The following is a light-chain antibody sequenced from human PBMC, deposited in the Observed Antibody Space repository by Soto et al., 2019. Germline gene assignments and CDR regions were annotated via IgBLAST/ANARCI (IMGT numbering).Light chain of an antibody. J-gene: IGKJ4*01. CDR2: GAS. Sequence: IVFTESPGTLSLSTGERATLSCRASQSVSSSYLAWYQQKPGQAPRLLIYGASSRATGIPDRFSGSGSGTDFTLTISRLEPEDFAVYYCQQYGSSPLTFGGGTKVDIK. CDR3: QQYGSSPLT. CDR1: QSVSSSY. V-gene: IGKV3-20*01.